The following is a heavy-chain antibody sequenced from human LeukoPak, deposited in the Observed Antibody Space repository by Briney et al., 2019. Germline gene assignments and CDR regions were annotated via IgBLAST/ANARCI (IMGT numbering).Heavy chain of an antibody. CDR3: ARVTYPFSSGHNNWFDP. CDR2: IIPIVGAP. J-gene: IGHJ5*02. CDR1: GVTFSNYA. D-gene: IGHD6-19*01. Sequence: SVKVSCKASGVTFSNYALTWVRQAPGQGLEWMGGIIPIVGAPNYAQKFQGRVTITTDESTSTAYMELSSLRSEDTAVYYCARVTYPFSSGHNNWFDPWGQGTLVNVSS. V-gene: IGHV1-69*05.